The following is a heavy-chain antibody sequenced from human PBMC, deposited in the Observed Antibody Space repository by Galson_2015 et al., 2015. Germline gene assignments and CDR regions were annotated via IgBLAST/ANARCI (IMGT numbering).Heavy chain of an antibody. V-gene: IGHV3-21*01. J-gene: IGHJ3*02. CDR3: ARDVITGTTPGAFDI. CDR2: ISSSSSYI. Sequence: SLRLSCAASGFTFSSYSMNWVRQAPGKGLEWVSSISSSSSYIYYADSVKGRFTISRDNAKNSLYLQMNSLRAEDTAVYYCARDVITGTTPGAFDIWGQGTMVTVSS. CDR1: GFTFSSYS. D-gene: IGHD1-7*01.